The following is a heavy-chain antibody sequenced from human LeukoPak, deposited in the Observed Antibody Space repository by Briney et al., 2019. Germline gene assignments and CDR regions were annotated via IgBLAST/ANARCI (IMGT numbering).Heavy chain of an antibody. CDR2: INYSGST. CDR3: ATHLGRRQDY. J-gene: IGHJ4*02. V-gene: IGHV4-30-4*08. CDR1: GGSISSGDFY. Sequence: SETLSLTCTVSGGSISSGDFYWSWIRQPPGKGLEWIGYINYSGSTYYNPSLKSRVTISVDMSKNQFSLKLSSVTAADTAVYYCATHLGRRQDYRGQGTLVTVSS. D-gene: IGHD1-1*01.